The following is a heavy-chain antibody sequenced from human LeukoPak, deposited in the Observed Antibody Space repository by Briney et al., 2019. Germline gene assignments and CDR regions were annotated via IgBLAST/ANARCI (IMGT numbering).Heavy chain of an antibody. CDR2: IKQDGSEK. CDR3: AHSGSYHDY. V-gene: IGHV3-7*01. Sequence: GGSLRLSCAASGFTFSSYAMSWVRQAPGKGLEWVANIKQDGSEKHYVDSVKGRFTISRDNAKNSLYLQMNSLRAEDTAVYHCAHSGSYHDYWGQGTLVTVSS. J-gene: IGHJ4*02. CDR1: GFTFSSYA. D-gene: IGHD1-26*01.